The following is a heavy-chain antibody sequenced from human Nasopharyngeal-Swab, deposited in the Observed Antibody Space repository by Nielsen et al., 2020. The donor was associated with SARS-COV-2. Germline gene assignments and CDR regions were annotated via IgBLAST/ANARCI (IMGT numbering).Heavy chain of an antibody. V-gene: IGHV5-51*01. CDR2: IYPGDSDT. Sequence: GESLKISCKGSGYSFTSYWIGWARQMPGKGLEWMGIIYPGDSDTRYSPSFQGQVTISADKSISTAYLQWSSLKASDTAMYYCARGLYLGELSPKTPFDYWGQGTLVTVSS. J-gene: IGHJ4*02. CDR1: GYSFTSYW. CDR3: ARGLYLGELSPKTPFDY. D-gene: IGHD3-16*02.